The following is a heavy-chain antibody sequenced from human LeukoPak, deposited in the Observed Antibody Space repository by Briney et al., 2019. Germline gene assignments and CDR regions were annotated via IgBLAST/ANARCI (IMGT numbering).Heavy chain of an antibody. CDR1: GFTFSSYG. V-gene: IGHV3-30*03. CDR3: ARGSGSLKFHFDS. D-gene: IGHD3-10*01. Sequence: GGSLRLSCAASGFTFSSYGMHWVRQAPGKGLEWVAVISYDGSYKYYADSVKGRFTISRDNSKNTLYLQMNSLRAEDTAVYYCARGSGSLKFHFDSWGQGTLVTVSS. J-gene: IGHJ4*02. CDR2: ISYDGSYK.